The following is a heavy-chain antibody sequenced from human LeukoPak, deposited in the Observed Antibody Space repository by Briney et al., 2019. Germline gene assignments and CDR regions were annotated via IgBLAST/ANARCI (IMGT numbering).Heavy chain of an antibody. CDR2: IEQDGSEK. Sequence: GGSLRLSCAASGFTFSNYAMSWVRQAPGKGLEWVANIEQDGSEKYYVDSVKGRFTISRDNAKNSLYLQMNSLRAEDTAVYYCARDGYSFGHDFDYWGQGTLVTVSS. D-gene: IGHD5-18*01. V-gene: IGHV3-7*01. CDR3: ARDGYSFGHDFDY. J-gene: IGHJ4*02. CDR1: GFTFSNYA.